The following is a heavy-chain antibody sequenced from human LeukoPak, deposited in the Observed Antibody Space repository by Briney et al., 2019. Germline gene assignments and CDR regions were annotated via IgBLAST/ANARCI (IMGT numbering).Heavy chain of an antibody. CDR2: ISYDGSNK. D-gene: IGHD2-15*01. CDR3: ARSGDIVVVVAATGGVFDY. Sequence: GGSLRLSCAASGFIFSSYAMHWVRQAPGKGLEWVAVISYDGSNKYYADSVKGRFTISRDNSKNTLYLQMNSLRAEDTAVYYCARSGDIVVVVAATGGVFDYWGQGTLVTVSS. J-gene: IGHJ4*02. CDR1: GFIFSSYA. V-gene: IGHV3-30*04.